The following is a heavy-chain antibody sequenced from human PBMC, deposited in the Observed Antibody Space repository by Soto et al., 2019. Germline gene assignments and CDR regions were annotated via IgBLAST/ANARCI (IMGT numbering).Heavy chain of an antibody. V-gene: IGHV4-59*12. CDR3: ARSMTTVTTYAFDI. CDR2: IYYSGST. CDR1: GGSINSYY. J-gene: IGHJ3*02. Sequence: PSETLSLTCTVSGGSINSYYWSWIRQPPGKGLEWIGYIYYSGSTNYNSSLKSRVTISVDTSKNQFSLRLSSVTAADTAVYYCARSMTTVTTYAFDIWGQGTMVT. D-gene: IGHD4-17*01.